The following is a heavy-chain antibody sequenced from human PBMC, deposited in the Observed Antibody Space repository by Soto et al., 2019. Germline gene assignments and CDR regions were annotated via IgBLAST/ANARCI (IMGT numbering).Heavy chain of an antibody. J-gene: IGHJ2*01. V-gene: IGHV3-30-3*01. CDR1: GFTFSSYA. CDR3: ARDKLRCISTSCYVLWYFDL. D-gene: IGHD2-2*01. Sequence: QVQLVESGGGVVQPGRSLRLSCAASGFTFSSYAMRWVRQAPGKGLEWVAVISYDGSNKYYADSVKGRFTISRDNSKNTLYLQMNSLRAEDTAVYYCARDKLRCISTSCYVLWYFDLWGRGTLVTVSS. CDR2: ISYDGSNK.